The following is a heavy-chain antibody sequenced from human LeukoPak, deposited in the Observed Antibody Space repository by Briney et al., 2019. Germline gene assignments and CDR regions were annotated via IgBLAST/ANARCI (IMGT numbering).Heavy chain of an antibody. CDR2: IYESGSA. Sequence: KPSETLSLTCTVSGGSISSSFNYWAWIRQPPGKGLGWIGSIYESGSAYYNPSLKSRITMSVDTSENQFSLKLTSVTAADTAVYYCARHYDPWGQGTLVTVSS. CDR3: ARHYDP. CDR1: GGSISSSFNY. J-gene: IGHJ5*02. V-gene: IGHV4-39*01.